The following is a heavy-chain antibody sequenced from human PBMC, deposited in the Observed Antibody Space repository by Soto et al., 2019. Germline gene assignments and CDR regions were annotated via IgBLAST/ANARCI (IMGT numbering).Heavy chain of an antibody. V-gene: IGHV1-18*01. Sequence: ASVKVSCKASGYTFTSYGISWVRQAPGQGLEWMGWISAYNGNTNYAQKLQGRVTMTTDTSTSTAHMELRSLRSDDTAVYYCARFDIVVVVAGDAFDIWGQGTMVTVSS. CDR1: GYTFTSYG. J-gene: IGHJ3*02. D-gene: IGHD2-15*01. CDR2: ISAYNGNT. CDR3: ARFDIVVVVAGDAFDI.